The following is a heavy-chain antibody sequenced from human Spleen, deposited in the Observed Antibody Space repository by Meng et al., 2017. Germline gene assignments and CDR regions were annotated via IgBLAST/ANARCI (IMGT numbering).Heavy chain of an antibody. CDR1: GGSFSGYY. CDR2: INHSGST. CDR3: ARGGHYYGPGAQTVNFDY. J-gene: IGHJ4*02. V-gene: IGHV4-34*01. D-gene: IGHD3-10*01. Sequence: SETLSLTCAVYGGSFSGYYWSWIRQPPGKGLEWIGEINHSGSTNYNPSLKSRVTISVDTSKNQFSLKLSSVTAADTAVYYCARGGHYYGPGAQTVNFDYWGQGTLVTVSS.